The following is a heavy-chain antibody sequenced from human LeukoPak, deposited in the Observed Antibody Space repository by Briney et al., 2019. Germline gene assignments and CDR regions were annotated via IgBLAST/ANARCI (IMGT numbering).Heavy chain of an antibody. Sequence: SETLSLTCTVSGGSISSYYWSWIRQPPGKGLEWIGYIYYSGSTNYNPSLKSRVTISVDTSKNQFSLKLSSVTAADTAVYYCARGPARLDPWGQGILVTVSS. J-gene: IGHJ5*02. V-gene: IGHV4-59*01. CDR1: GGSISSYY. CDR3: ARGPARLDP. CDR2: IYYSGST.